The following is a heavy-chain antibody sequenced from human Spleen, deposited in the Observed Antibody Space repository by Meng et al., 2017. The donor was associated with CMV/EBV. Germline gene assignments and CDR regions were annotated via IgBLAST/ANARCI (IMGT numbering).Heavy chain of an antibody. J-gene: IGHJ6*02. Sequence: LSLTCAASGFTFSDYYMSWIRQAPGKGLEWVSYISSSGSTIYYADSVKGRFTISRDNAKNSLYLQMNSLRAEDTAVYYCARSEGYCSSTSCYALYGMDVWGQGTTVTVSS. CDR3: ARSEGYCSSTSCYALYGMDV. V-gene: IGHV3-11*04. D-gene: IGHD2-2*01. CDR2: ISSSGSTI. CDR1: GFTFSDYY.